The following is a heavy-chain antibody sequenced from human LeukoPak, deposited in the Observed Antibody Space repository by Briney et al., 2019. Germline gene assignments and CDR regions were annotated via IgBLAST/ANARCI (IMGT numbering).Heavy chain of an antibody. V-gene: IGHV4-30-2*01. Sequence: SQTLSLTCTVSGGSISSGDYYWSWIRQPPGKGLEWIGYIYHSGSTYYNPSLKSRVTISVDRSKNQFSLKLSSVTAADTAVYYCARHYGSGSYSLFDYWGQGTLVTVSS. CDR3: ARHYGSGSYSLFDY. CDR1: GGSISSGDYY. D-gene: IGHD3-10*01. J-gene: IGHJ4*02. CDR2: IYHSGST.